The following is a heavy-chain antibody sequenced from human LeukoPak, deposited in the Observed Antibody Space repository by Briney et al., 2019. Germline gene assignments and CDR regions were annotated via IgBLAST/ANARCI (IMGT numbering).Heavy chain of an antibody. CDR2: ISYDGSNK. Sequence: GGSLRLSCAASGFTFSSYAVHWVRQAPGKGLGWVALISYDGSNKYYADSVKGRFTISRDNSKNTLYLQMNSLRAEDTAVFYCAREPDSSSSRYFSYGMDVWGQGTTVTVSS. V-gene: IGHV3-30-3*01. CDR1: GFTFSSYA. CDR3: AREPDSSSSRYFSYGMDV. J-gene: IGHJ6*02. D-gene: IGHD6-6*01.